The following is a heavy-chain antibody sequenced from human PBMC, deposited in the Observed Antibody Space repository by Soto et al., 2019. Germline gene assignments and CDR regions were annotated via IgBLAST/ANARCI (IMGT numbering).Heavy chain of an antibody. J-gene: IGHJ3*02. Sequence: SETLSLTCTVSGGSISSGGYYWSWIRQHPGKGLEWIGYIYYSGSTYYNPSLKSRVTISVDTSKNQFSLRLSSVTAADTAVYYCAREGYCSSNSGYKWTTGDDAFDIWGQGTMVTV. CDR3: AREGYCSSNSGYKWTTGDDAFDI. CDR2: IYYSGST. D-gene: IGHD2-2*02. V-gene: IGHV4-31*03. CDR1: GGSISSGGYY.